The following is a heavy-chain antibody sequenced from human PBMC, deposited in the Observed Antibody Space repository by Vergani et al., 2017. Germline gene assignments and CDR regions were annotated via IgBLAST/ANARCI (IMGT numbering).Heavy chain of an antibody. D-gene: IGHD3-10*01. V-gene: IGHV1-18*01. CDR2: ISAYNGNT. Sequence: QVQLVQSGAEVKKPGASVKVSCKASGYTFTSYGISWVRQAPGKGLEWMGWISAYNGNTNYAQKLQGRVTMTTDTSTRTAYMELRSLRSDDAAVYYCARDRSRYYGSGSYFPFDYWGQGTLVTVSS. J-gene: IGHJ4*02. CDR3: ARDRSRYYGSGSYFPFDY. CDR1: GYTFTSYG.